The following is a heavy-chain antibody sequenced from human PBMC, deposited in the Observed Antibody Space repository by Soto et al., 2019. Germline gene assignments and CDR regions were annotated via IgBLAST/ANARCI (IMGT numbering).Heavy chain of an antibody. D-gene: IGHD3-16*01. Sequence: AAETLSLTCAVYVDSITNNHWWSGVRQPPGKGPELIGEIYHTGIANYNPSLESRVAFPVDKSKNQFSLSLTSVTAADTAVYYCVSKLGPYYYGLDVWGQGTTVTVSS. CDR3: VSKLGPYYYGLDV. J-gene: IGHJ6*02. CDR1: VDSITNNHW. V-gene: IGHV4-4*02. CDR2: IYHTGIA.